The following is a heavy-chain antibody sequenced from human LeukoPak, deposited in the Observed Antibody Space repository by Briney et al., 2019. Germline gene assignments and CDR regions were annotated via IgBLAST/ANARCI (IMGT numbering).Heavy chain of an antibody. CDR1: GFTFDTCW. J-gene: IGHJ4*02. D-gene: IGHD6-25*01. CDR3: VKDQRASY. V-gene: IGHV3-7*01. Sequence: GGARRLSCAVSGFTFDTCWMGWGRQPPGNGLGWVAKIKPEGSEKNYVDVVKVGFTISTDNAVSSLYLQMNSLRADDTAVYYCVKDQRASYWGQGSLVTVSS. CDR2: IKPEGSEK.